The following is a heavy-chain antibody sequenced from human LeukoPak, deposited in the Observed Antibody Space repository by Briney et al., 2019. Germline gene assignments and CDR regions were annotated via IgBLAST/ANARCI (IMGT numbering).Heavy chain of an antibody. CDR3: ARERTLYSSSWDRYFDY. CDR2: IKQDGSEK. J-gene: IGHJ4*02. V-gene: IGHV3-7*01. CDR1: GFTFSSYW. D-gene: IGHD6-13*01. Sequence: GGSLRLSCAASGFTFSSYWMSWVRQAPGKGLEWVANIKQDGSEKYYVDSVKGRFTISRDNAKNSLYLQMNSLRAEDTAVYYCARERTLYSSSWDRYFDYWGQGTLVTVSS.